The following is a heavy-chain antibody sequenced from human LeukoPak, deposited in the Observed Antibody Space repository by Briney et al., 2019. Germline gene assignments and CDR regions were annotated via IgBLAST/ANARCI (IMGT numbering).Heavy chain of an antibody. CDR1: VHPYSIRRDH. V-gene: IGHV4-39*01. D-gene: IGHD3-10*01. CDR2: LYSSGST. J-gene: IGHJ5*02. Sequence: PSDTLSLTCSLSVHPYSIRRDHGPWIRQPPAKGLEWFGTLYSSGSTYYNPALTSQVTLFVDTSKTQFSLKLSSVTAADSAVYYCASAPSVFGSGSFYDEKGFDPWGQGALVIV. CDR3: ASAPSVFGSGSFYDEKGFDP.